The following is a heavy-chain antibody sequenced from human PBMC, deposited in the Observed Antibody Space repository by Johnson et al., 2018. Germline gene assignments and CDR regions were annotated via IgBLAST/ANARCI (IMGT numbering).Heavy chain of an antibody. CDR3: ARDIPTATACDI. D-gene: IGHD5-18*01. CDR1: GGSISSYY. J-gene: IGHJ3*02. Sequence: QVQLQESGPGLVKPSETLSLTCTVSGGSISSYYWSWIRQPPGKGLVWSGYIYYSGSTNYNPSPKSRVTLSIDTSNNQFSLKLSSVTAADTALYYCARDIPTATACDIWGQGTMVTVSS. CDR2: IYYSGST. V-gene: IGHV4-59*01.